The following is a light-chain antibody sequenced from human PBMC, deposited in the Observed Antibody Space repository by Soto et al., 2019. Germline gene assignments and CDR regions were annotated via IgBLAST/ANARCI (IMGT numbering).Light chain of an antibody. Sequence: QAVVTQPPSVSGAPGQRVTISCTGTSSNIGAGYDVIWYQQLPGTAPKLLIFGNNSRSSGVPDRFSGSKSGTSASLAVAGLQAEDEADYHCQSYDTRLSGSVFGGGTKVTVL. CDR1: SSNIGAGYD. J-gene: IGLJ3*02. CDR3: QSYDTRLSGSV. CDR2: GNN. V-gene: IGLV1-40*01.